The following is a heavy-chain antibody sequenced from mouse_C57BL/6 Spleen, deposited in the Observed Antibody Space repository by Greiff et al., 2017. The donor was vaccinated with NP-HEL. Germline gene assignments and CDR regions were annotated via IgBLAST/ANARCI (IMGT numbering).Heavy chain of an antibody. CDR2: INPSSGYT. V-gene: IGHV1-7*01. D-gene: IGHD1-1*01. CDR1: GYTFTSYW. Sequence: VKLMESGAELAKPGASVKLSCKASGYTFTSYWMHWVKQRPGQGLEWIGYINPSSGYTKYNQKFKDKATLTADKSSSTAYMQLSSLTYEDSAVYDCARDYGSSSYYFDYWGQGTTLTVSS. J-gene: IGHJ2*01. CDR3: ARDYGSSSYYFDY.